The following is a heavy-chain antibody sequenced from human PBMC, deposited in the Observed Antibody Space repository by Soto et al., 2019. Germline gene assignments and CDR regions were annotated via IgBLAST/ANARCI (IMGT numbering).Heavy chain of an antibody. CDR3: TRDRWYTVTPQPYYYYGMDV. CDR2: IRSKAYGGTT. Sequence: PGGSLRLSCTASGFTFGDYAMSWVRQAPGKGLEWVGFIRSKAYGGTTEYAASVKGRFTISRDDSKSIAYLQMNSLKTEDTAVYYCTRDRWYTVTPQPYYYYGMDVWGQGTTVTVSS. J-gene: IGHJ6*02. CDR1: GFTFGDYA. V-gene: IGHV3-49*04. D-gene: IGHD4-17*01.